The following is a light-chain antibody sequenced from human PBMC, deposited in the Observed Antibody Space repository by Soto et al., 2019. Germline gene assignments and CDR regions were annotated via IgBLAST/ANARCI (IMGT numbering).Light chain of an antibody. CDR1: QGISSY. Sequence: IQLTQSPSSLSASVGDRVTITCRASQGISSYLAWYQQKPGKAPKLLIYAASTLQSGVPSRFSGSGSGTAFTLTISSLQPEDFATYYWQQLNSHPRTFGQGTKVEIK. V-gene: IGKV1-9*01. CDR3: QQLNSHPRT. CDR2: AAS. J-gene: IGKJ1*01.